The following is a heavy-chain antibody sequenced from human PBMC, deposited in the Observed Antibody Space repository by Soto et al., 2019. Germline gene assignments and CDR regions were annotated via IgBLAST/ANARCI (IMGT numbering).Heavy chain of an antibody. CDR3: ARDSGVPRITIESYFDY. Sequence: QVQLVESGGGVVQPGRSLRLSCAASGFTFSSYAMHWVRQAPGKGLEWVAVISYDGSNKYYADSVKGRFTISRDNSKNTLYLQMNSLRAEDTAVYYCARDSGVPRITIESYFDYWGQGTLVTVSS. D-gene: IGHD3-3*01. J-gene: IGHJ4*02. CDR2: ISYDGSNK. CDR1: GFTFSSYA. V-gene: IGHV3-30-3*01.